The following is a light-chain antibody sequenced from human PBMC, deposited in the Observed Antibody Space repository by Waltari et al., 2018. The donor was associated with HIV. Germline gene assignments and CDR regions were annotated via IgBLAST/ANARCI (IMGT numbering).Light chain of an antibody. CDR3: SSYAANNDIL. J-gene: IGLJ3*02. Sequence: QSALTQPPSASGSPGQSVTISCTGSSSDIGGYRFVSWYQQHPGKAPNLMIYEVSKRPSGVPDRFSGSKSGNTASLTVSVLQAEDEADYFCSSYAANNDILFGGGTKLTVL. CDR2: EVS. CDR1: SSDIGGYRF. V-gene: IGLV2-8*01.